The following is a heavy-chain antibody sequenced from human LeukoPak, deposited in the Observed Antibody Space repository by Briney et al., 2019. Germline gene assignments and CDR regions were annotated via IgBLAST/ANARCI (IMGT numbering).Heavy chain of an antibody. Sequence: GGSLRLSCTAFGFTLSSCAMSWVRQAPGKGLECVSTISGSGVTTRYADSVRGRFTISRDSSKNTLYLQMNSLRAEDTVIYYCTKGPWDLPHAFDIWGLGTMVTVSS. J-gene: IGHJ3*02. CDR2: ISGSGVTT. CDR3: TKGPWDLPHAFDI. CDR1: GFTLSSCA. D-gene: IGHD1-26*01. V-gene: IGHV3-23*01.